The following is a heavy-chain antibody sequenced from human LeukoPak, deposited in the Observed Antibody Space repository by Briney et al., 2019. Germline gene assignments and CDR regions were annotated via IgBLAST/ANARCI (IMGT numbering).Heavy chain of an antibody. V-gene: IGHV1-69*05. Sequence: ASVKVSCKASGGTFSSYAISWVRQAPGQGLEWMGGIIPIFGTANYAQKFQGRVTITTDESTSTPYMELSSLRSEDTGVYYCASGYSYGHADYWGQGTLVTVSS. CDR1: GGTFSSYA. J-gene: IGHJ4*02. CDR3: ASGYSYGHADY. CDR2: IIPIFGTA. D-gene: IGHD5-18*01.